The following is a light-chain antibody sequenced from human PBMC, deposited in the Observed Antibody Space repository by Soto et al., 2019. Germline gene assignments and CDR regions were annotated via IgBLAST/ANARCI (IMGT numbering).Light chain of an antibody. V-gene: IGLV2-14*01. J-gene: IGLJ1*01. CDR1: SSDVGGYNY. Sequence: QSVLTQPASVSGSPGQSITISCTGTSSDVGGYNYVSWYQQHPGKAPKLIIYEVSYRPSGVSNRFSGSKSGNTASLTISGLQAEDEADYYCSSYAGNNNLYVFGTGTKVTVL. CDR2: EVS. CDR3: SSYAGNNNLYV.